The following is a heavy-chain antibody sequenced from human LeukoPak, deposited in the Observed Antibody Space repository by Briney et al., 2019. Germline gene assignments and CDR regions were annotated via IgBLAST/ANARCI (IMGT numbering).Heavy chain of an antibody. D-gene: IGHD2-2*03. J-gene: IGHJ4*02. Sequence: GGSLRLSCAASGFTFSSYAMHWVRQAPGKWLEWVAVISYDGSNKYYADSVKGRFTISRDHSKNPLYLQMSSLRAEDTAVYYCARDLDIVVVPAAMALGYWGQGTLVTVSS. CDR3: ARDLDIVVVPAAMALGY. CDR1: GFTFSSYA. CDR2: ISYDGSNK. V-gene: IGHV3-30-3*01.